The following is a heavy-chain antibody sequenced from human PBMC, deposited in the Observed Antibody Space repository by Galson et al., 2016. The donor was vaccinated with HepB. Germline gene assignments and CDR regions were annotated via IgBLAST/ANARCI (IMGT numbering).Heavy chain of an antibody. CDR2: ISTDGRTA. J-gene: IGHJ6*02. D-gene: IGHD2-15*01. V-gene: IGHV3-74*01. CDR1: GFTFSSYW. CDR3: AKRAHATGDYCGMDV. Sequence: SLRLSCAASGFTFSSYWMHWVRQAPGKGLVWVSRISTDGRTANQADSVKGRFTISRENARNTVYLQMNSLTAEDTAVYYCAKRAHATGDYCGMDVWGQGTTVTVSS.